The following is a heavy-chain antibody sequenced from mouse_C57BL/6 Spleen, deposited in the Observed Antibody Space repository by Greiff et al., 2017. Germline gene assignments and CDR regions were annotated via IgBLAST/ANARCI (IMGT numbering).Heavy chain of an antibody. V-gene: IGHV3-6*01. CDR2: ISYDGSN. J-gene: IGHJ2*01. D-gene: IGHD3-1*01. Sequence: EVKLMESGPGLVKPSQSLSLTCSVTGYSITSGYYWNWIRQFPGNKLEWMGYISYDGSNNYNPSLKNRISITRDTSKNQFFLKLNSVTTEDTATYYCARGISGGYFDYWGQGTTLTVSS. CDR3: ARGISGGYFDY. CDR1: GYSITSGYY.